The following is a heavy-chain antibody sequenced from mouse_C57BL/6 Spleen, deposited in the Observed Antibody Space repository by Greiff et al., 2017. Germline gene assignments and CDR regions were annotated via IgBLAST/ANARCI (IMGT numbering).Heavy chain of an antibody. J-gene: IGHJ2*01. CDR1: GFNIKDDY. Sequence: VQLKESGAELVRPGASVKLSCTASGFNIKDDYMHWVKQRPEQGLEWIGWIDPENGDTEYASKVQGKATITADTSYNTAYLQLSSLTSEDTAVYYCTTVFYWGQGTTLTVSS. CDR2: IDPENGDT. CDR3: TTVFY. V-gene: IGHV14-4*01.